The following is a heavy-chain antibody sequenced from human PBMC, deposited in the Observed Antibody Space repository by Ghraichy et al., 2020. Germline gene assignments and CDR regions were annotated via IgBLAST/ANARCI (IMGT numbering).Heavy chain of an antibody. CDR1: GFTFSSYW. V-gene: IGHV3-7*03. D-gene: IGHD3-10*01. Sequence: GSLNISCAASGFTFSSYWMSWVRQAPGKGLEWVANIKQDGSEKYYVDSVKGRFTISRDNAKNSLYLQMNSLRAEDTAVYYCARESITMVRGDPGLNYYGMDVWGQGTTVTVSS. CDR3: ARESITMVRGDPGLNYYGMDV. J-gene: IGHJ6*02. CDR2: IKQDGSEK.